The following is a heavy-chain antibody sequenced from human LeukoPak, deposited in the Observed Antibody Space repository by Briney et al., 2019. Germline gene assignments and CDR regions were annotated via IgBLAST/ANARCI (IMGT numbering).Heavy chain of an antibody. Sequence: GGSLRLSCAPSGLTFSTYWMNWVRQAPGKGLEWVANINQDGSLTYYMDSVKGRFTISRDNAKNSLYLQMNSLRAEDTAVYYCARLIYGWYYYMDVWGKGTTVTVSS. J-gene: IGHJ6*03. D-gene: IGHD6-19*01. V-gene: IGHV3-7*01. CDR3: ARLIYGWYYYMDV. CDR1: GLTFSTYW. CDR2: INQDGSLT.